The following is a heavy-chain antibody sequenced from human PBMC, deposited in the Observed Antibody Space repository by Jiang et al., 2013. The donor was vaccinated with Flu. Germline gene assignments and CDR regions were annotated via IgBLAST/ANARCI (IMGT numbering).Heavy chain of an antibody. D-gene: IGHD6-13*01. CDR1: GFSFSSYA. CDR3: ANMYTSTTYRGFDY. V-gene: IGHV3-23*04. Sequence: LVESGGGLVQPGGSLRLSCAASGFSFSSYAMSWVRQAPGKGLEWVSAISASGDSTYFADSVKGRFTISRDNSKNTLYLQMNSLRAEDTAVYYCANMYTSTTYRGFDYWGQGTLVTVSS. CDR2: ISASGDST. J-gene: IGHJ4*02.